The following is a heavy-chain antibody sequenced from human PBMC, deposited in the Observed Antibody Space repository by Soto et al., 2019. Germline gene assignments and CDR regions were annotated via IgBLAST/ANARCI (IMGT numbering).Heavy chain of an antibody. CDR1: GYTFTSYG. D-gene: IGHD3-9*01. CDR2: ISAYNGNT. V-gene: IGHV1-18*01. J-gene: IGHJ6*02. Sequence: ASVKVSCKASGYTFTSYGIGWVRQAPGQGLEWMGWISAYNGNTNYAQKLQGRVTMTTDTSTSTAYMELRSLRSDDTAVYYCARLSSYYDILTGYYLGVGDYGMDVWGQGTTVTVSS. CDR3: ARLSSYYDILTGYYLGVGDYGMDV.